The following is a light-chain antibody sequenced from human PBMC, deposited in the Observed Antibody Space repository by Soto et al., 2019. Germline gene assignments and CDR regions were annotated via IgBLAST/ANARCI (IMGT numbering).Light chain of an antibody. Sequence: QSALTQPPSASGSPGQSVTLSCTGASSDVGGYDYFSWYQQHPGKAPKVMIYEVSKRPSGVPDRFSGSKSGNTASLTVSGLQAEDEADYYCSSYAGSNNFVFGTGTKLTVL. CDR2: EVS. J-gene: IGLJ1*01. CDR3: SSYAGSNNFV. V-gene: IGLV2-8*01. CDR1: SSDVGGYDY.